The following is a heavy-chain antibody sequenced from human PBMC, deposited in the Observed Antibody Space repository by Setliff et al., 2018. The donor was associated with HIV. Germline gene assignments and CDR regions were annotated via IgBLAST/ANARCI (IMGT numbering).Heavy chain of an antibody. D-gene: IGHD2-21*01. CDR3: ARGQFRLRPDSLDL. CDR1: GFTFSSYV. V-gene: IGHV3-33*08. CDR2: LWYDGGKK. J-gene: IGHJ3*01. Sequence: GGSLRLSCAATGFTFSSYVLHWVRQAPGKGLEWVAALWYDGGKKHYADSLKGRFTISRDDSKNTLYLQMNSLRAEDTALYYCARGQFRLRPDSLDLWGQGTLVTVSS.